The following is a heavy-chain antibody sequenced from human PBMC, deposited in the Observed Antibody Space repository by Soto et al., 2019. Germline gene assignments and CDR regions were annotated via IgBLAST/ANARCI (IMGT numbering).Heavy chain of an antibody. CDR1: GFTFSSYA. D-gene: IGHD6-13*01. CDR3: ARDYLVGPYSSSWYSYYYGMDV. V-gene: IGHV3-30-3*01. CDR2: ISYDGSNK. Sequence: QVQLVESGGGVVQPGRSLRLSCAASGFTFSSYAMHWVRQAPGKGLEWVAVISYDGSNKYYADSVKGRFTISRDNSKNTLYLQMNSLRAEDTAVYYCARDYLVGPYSSSWYSYYYGMDVWGQGTTVTVSS. J-gene: IGHJ6*02.